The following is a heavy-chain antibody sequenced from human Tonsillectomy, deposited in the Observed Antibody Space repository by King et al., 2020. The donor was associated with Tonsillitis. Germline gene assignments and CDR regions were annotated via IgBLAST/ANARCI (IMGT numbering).Heavy chain of an antibody. CDR1: GFTFSSYS. CDR3: AKDMGAEALRPGYLDDNRSFDY. CDR2: ISSSVSTI. Sequence: VQLVESGGYLVQPGGSLRLSCAASGFTFSSYSMNWVRQAPGKGLEWVSYISSSVSTIYYADSVKGRFTIFRDNAKKSLYLQMNSLRAEDTAVYYCAKDMGAEALRPGYLDDNRSFDYWGQGTPVTVSS. J-gene: IGHJ4*02. V-gene: IGHV3-48*01. D-gene: IGHD3-22*01.